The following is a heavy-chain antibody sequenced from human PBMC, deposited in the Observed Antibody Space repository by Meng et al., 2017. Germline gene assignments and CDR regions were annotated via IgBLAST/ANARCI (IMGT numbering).Heavy chain of an antibody. D-gene: IGHD5-12*01. Sequence: ASVKVSRKASGYTFTSYGISWVRQAPGHGLEWMGWISAYNGNTNYGQKLQGRVTMTTDTSTSTAYMELKSLRSDDTAVYHCAREQVVTIRTIPAFDYWGQGTLVTVSS. V-gene: IGHV1-18*01. CDR3: AREQVVTIRTIPAFDY. CDR1: GYTFTSYG. J-gene: IGHJ4*02. CDR2: ISAYNGNT.